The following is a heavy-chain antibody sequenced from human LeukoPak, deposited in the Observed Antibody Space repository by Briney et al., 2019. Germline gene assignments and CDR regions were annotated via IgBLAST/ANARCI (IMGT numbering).Heavy chain of an antibody. CDR2: IYYSGST. D-gene: IGHD6-19*01. V-gene: IGHV4-39*01. CDR1: GGSISSSSYY. CDR3: TRHAYRSDLRSVPDYFDY. Sequence: KPSETLSLTCTVSGGSISSSSYYWGWIRQPPGKGLEWIGSIYYSGSTYYNPSLKSRVTIYVDTSKNQFSLKLSSVTAADTAVYYCTRHAYRSDLRSVPDYFDYWGQGTLVTVSS. J-gene: IGHJ4*02.